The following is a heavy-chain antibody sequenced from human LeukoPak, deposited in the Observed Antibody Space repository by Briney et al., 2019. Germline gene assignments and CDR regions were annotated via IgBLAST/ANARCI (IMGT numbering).Heavy chain of an antibody. CDR2: ISTGSSYI. D-gene: IGHD6-19*01. J-gene: IGHJ4*02. V-gene: IGHV3-21*01. CDR3: ARDRANVAGKDFDY. Sequence: GGSLRLSCAASGFTFSSYSMNWVRQAPGKGLEWVSSISTGSSYIYYADSVRGRFTISRDNAKNSLYLEMNSLRAEDTAVYYCARDRANVAGKDFDYWGQGTLVTVSS. CDR1: GFTFSSYS.